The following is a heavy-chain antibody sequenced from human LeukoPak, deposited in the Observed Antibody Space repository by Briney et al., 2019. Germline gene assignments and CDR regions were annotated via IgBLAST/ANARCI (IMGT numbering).Heavy chain of an antibody. Sequence: KPGESLKISCYDSGYNFANFWIGWVRQMPGEGLEWMGIIHPTDSQTLYSPSFQGQVTISVDRSINTAYLQWSSPKASDTAMYYCARRAYSGSGSSDYWGQGTLVTVSS. J-gene: IGHJ4*02. D-gene: IGHD3-10*01. CDR2: IHPTDSQT. CDR3: ARRAYSGSGSSDY. V-gene: IGHV5-51*01. CDR1: GYNFANFW.